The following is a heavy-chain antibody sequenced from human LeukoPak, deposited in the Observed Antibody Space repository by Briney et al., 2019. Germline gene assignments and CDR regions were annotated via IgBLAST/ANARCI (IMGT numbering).Heavy chain of an antibody. D-gene: IGHD3-10*01. Sequence: PSETLSLTCTVSGGSIRSSYYYWGWIRQPPGKGLEWIGSIYDSGSTYYNPSLKSRVTISVDTSKNQFSLKLNSVTAADTAVYYCARASGYYGSGSPYFDYWGQGTLVTVSS. CDR3: ARASGYYGSGSPYFDY. V-gene: IGHV4-39*01. J-gene: IGHJ4*02. CDR2: IYDSGST. CDR1: GGSIRSSYYY.